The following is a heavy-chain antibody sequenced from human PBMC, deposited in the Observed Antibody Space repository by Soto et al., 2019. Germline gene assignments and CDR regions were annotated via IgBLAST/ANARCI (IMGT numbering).Heavy chain of an antibody. D-gene: IGHD3-10*01. Sequence: PSETLSLTCAVSGGSISSGGYSWSWIRQPPGKGLEWIGYIYHSGSTYYNPSLKSRVTISVDTSKNQFSLKLSSVTAADTAVYYCASGVLLWFGELYEFDYWGQGTLVTVSS. J-gene: IGHJ4*02. CDR2: IYHSGST. CDR3: ASGVLLWFGELYEFDY. CDR1: GGSISSGGYS. V-gene: IGHV4-30-2*01.